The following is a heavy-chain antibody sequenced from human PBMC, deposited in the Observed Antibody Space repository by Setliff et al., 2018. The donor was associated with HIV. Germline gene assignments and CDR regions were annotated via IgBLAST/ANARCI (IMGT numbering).Heavy chain of an antibody. Sequence: ASVKVSCKASGYTFTSYGLSWVRQAPGQGLEWMGWISDYNSNTEYAQKLQGRVTMTKDTSTSTAYMELRSLRPDDTAVYYCARGATITYYFDYWGQGTLVTVSS. J-gene: IGHJ4*02. CDR3: ARGATITYYFDY. CDR2: ISDYNSNT. D-gene: IGHD5-12*01. CDR1: GYTFTSYG. V-gene: IGHV1-18*01.